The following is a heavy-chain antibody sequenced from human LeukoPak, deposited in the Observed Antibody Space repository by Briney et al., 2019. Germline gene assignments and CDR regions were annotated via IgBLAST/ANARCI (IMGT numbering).Heavy chain of an antibody. V-gene: IGHV4-34*01. D-gene: IGHD4-23*01. CDR2: INHSGST. J-gene: IGHJ4*02. Sequence: SETLSLTCAVYGGSFIGYYWSWVRQPPGKGLEWIGEINHSGSTNYNPSLKSRVTISVDTSKNQFSLKLSSVTAADTAVYYCARFSGGNKSPYDYWGQGTLVTVSS. CDR1: GGSFIGYY. CDR3: ARFSGGNKSPYDY.